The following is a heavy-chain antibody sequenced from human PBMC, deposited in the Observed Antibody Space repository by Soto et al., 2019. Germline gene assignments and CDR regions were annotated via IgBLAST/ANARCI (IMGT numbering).Heavy chain of an antibody. CDR2: ISGSGGST. CDR1: GFTFSSYA. D-gene: IGHD5-18*01. CDR3: ASGTWIQLWLLAY. V-gene: IGHV3-23*01. J-gene: IGHJ4*02. Sequence: PGGSLRLSCAASGFTFSSYAMSWVRQAPGKGLEWVSAISGSGGSTYYADSVKGRFTISRDNSKITLYLQMNSLRAEDTAVYYCASGTWIQLWLLAYWGQGTLVTVSS.